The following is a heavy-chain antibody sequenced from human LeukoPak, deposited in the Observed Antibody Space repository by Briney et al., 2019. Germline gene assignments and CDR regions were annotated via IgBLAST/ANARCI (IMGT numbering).Heavy chain of an antibody. CDR3: ARDQVGDILTGTYYFDY. CDR2: IWYDGSNK. CDR1: GFTFSSYG. J-gene: IGHJ4*02. Sequence: GGSLRLSCAASGFTFSSYGMHWVRQAPGKGLEWVAVIWYDGSNKYYADSVKGRFTISRDNSKNTLYLQMNSLSAEDTAVYYCARDQVGDILTGTYYFDYWGQGTLVTVSS. V-gene: IGHV3-33*01. D-gene: IGHD3-9*01.